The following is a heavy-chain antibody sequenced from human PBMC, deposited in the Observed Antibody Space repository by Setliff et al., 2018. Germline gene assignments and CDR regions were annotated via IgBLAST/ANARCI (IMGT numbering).Heavy chain of an antibody. Sequence: SETLSLTCTVSGGSISRSSYYWGWIRQPPGKGLEWIGSIYHTGTTYYNPSLKSRVTKSVDTSKNQFSLRLSSVTAADTAVYFCARDYGPNDYWGQGSLVTVSS. CDR2: IYHTGTT. D-gene: IGHD3-16*01. J-gene: IGHJ4*02. CDR3: ARDYGPNDY. CDR1: GGSISRSSYY. V-gene: IGHV4-39*07.